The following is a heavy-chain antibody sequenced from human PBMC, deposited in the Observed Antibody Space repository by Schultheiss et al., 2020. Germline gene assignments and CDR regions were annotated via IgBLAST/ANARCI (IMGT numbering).Heavy chain of an antibody. D-gene: IGHD4-17*01. CDR2: ISGSGGST. Sequence: GGSLRLSCAASGFTVSSNYMSWVRQAPGKGLEWVSAISGSGGSTYYADSVKGRFTISRDNSKNTLYLQMNSLRAEDTAVYYCATGPTTVTAFDIWGQGTMVTVSS. J-gene: IGHJ3*02. CDR3: ATGPTTVTAFDI. V-gene: IGHV3-23*01. CDR1: GFTVSSNY.